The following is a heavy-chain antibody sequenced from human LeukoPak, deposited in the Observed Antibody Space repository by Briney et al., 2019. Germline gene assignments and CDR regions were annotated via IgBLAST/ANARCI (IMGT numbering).Heavy chain of an antibody. CDR2: IETGP. D-gene: IGHD4-23*01. V-gene: IGHV3-21*01. CDR3: ARDRPYGGDAFDI. J-gene: IGHJ3*02. Sequence: GGSLRLSCAASGFSFSTHGMNWVRQAPGRGLEWVSSIETGPEYADSMKGRITISRDNAKNSLYLQMNNLRAEDTAVYYCARDRPYGGDAFDIWGQGTMVTVSS. CDR1: GFSFSTHG.